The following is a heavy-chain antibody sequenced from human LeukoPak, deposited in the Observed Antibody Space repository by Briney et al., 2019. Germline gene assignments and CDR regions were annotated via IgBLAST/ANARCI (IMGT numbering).Heavy chain of an antibody. CDR1: GFTFSSYA. J-gene: IGHJ4*02. CDR3: ARDRRAAGSFDY. CDR2: ISYDGSNK. Sequence: GGSLRLSCAASGFTFSSYAMHWVRQAPGKGLEWVAVISYDGSNKYYADSVKGRFTISRDNSKNTLYLQMNSLRAEDTAVYYCARDRRAAGSFDYWGRGPLVTVSS. D-gene: IGHD6-13*01. V-gene: IGHV3-30-3*01.